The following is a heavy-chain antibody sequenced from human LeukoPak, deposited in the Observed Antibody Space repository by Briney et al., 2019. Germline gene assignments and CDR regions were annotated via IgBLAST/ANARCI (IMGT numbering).Heavy chain of an antibody. CDR3: AREHFDWLSVSKINCFDP. J-gene: IGHJ5*02. CDR2: ISPSGGST. Sequence: ASVKASCKASGYTFTTYYIHWVRQAPGQGLEWMGIISPSGGSTSYAQKFQDRVTMTRDTSTSTVYMELSSLRSEDTAVYYCAREHFDWLSVSKINCFDPWGQGTLVTVSS. CDR1: GYTFTTYY. V-gene: IGHV1-46*01. D-gene: IGHD3-9*01.